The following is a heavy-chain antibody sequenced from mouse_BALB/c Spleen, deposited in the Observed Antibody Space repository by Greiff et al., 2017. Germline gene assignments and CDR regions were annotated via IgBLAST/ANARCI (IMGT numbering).Heavy chain of an antibody. CDR2: IYPGSGST. V-gene: IGHV1-55*01. CDR3: ARADGYYAWFAY. Sequence: QVQLKQPGAELVKPGTSVKLSCKASGYNFTSYWINWVKLRPGQGLEWIGDIYPGSGSTNYNEKFKSKATLTVDTSSSTAYMQLSSLASEDSALYYCARADGYYAWFAYWGQGTLVTVSA. J-gene: IGHJ3*01. D-gene: IGHD2-3*01. CDR1: GYNFTSYW.